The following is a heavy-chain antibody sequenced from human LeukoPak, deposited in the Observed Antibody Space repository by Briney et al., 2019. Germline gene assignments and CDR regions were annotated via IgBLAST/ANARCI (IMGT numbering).Heavy chain of an antibody. CDR2: INYDGGET. J-gene: IGHJ4*02. CDR3: ARSSGIGTTDY. CDR1: EFTFSTYW. Sequence: GGSLRLSCVACEFTFSTYWMSWVRQAPGKGLEWVAHINYDGGETYYVDSVRGRFTISRDNAKNSLYLQMNSLRAEDTAVYYCARSSGIGTTDYWGQGTVVSVFS. D-gene: IGHD1-1*01. V-gene: IGHV3-7*03.